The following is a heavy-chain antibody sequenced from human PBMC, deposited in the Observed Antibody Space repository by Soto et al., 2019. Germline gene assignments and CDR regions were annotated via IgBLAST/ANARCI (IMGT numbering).Heavy chain of an antibody. CDR3: ARGGRLNWYFDL. CDR1: GFTFSSYW. Sequence: EVQLVESGGGLVQPGGSLRLSCAASGFTFSSYWMHWVRQAPGKGLVWVSRINSDGSSTSYADSVKGRFTISRDNAKNTLYLQMDSLRAVDTAVYYCARGGRLNWYFDLWGRGTLVTVSS. CDR2: INSDGSST. J-gene: IGHJ2*01. V-gene: IGHV3-74*01. D-gene: IGHD1-26*01.